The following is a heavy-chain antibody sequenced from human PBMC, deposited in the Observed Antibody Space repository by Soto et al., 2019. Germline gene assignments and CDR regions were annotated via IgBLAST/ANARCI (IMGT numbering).Heavy chain of an antibody. CDR3: ARSVGLVRGVKPYFDY. CDR1: GGTFSSYA. D-gene: IGHD3-10*01. J-gene: IGHJ4*02. Sequence: QVQLVQSGAEVKKPGSSVKVSCKASGGTFSSYAISWVRQAPGQGLEWMGGIIPIFGTANYAQKFQGRVTITADESTSTAYMELSSLRSEDTAVYYWARSVGLVRGVKPYFDYWGQGTLVTGSS. V-gene: IGHV1-69*01. CDR2: IIPIFGTA.